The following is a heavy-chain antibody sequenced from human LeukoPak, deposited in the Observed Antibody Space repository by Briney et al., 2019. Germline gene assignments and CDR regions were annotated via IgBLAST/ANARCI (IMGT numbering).Heavy chain of an antibody. J-gene: IGHJ4*02. D-gene: IGHD2-2*01. Sequence: GGSLRLSCAASGFTFSSYEMNWVRQAPGKGLEWVSYISSSGSTIYYADSVKGRFTISRDNAKNSLYLQMNSLRAEDTAVYYCKGTYCSSTSCYIDYWGQGTLVTVSS. CDR1: GFTFSSYE. V-gene: IGHV3-48*03. CDR3: KGTYCSSTSCYIDY. CDR2: ISSSGSTI.